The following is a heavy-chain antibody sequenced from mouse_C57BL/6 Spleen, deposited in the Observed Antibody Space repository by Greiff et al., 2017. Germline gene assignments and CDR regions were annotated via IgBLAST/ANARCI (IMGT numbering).Heavy chain of an antibody. V-gene: IGHV1-82*01. CDR1: GYAFSSSW. J-gene: IGHJ3*01. Sequence: VQLQQSGPELVKPGASVKISCKASGYAFSSSWMNWVKQRPGKGLEWIGRIYPGDGDTNYTGKFKGKATLTAAKSSSTAYMQLRSLTSEYSAVYFCARSAYYSNYGCAYWGQGTLVTVSA. CDR3: ARSAYYSNYGCAY. CDR2: IYPGDGDT. D-gene: IGHD2-5*01.